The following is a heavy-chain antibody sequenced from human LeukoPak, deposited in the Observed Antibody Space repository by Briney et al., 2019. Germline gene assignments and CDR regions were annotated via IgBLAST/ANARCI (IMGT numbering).Heavy chain of an antibody. CDR3: ARGKTEQQLVPGVWFDP. Sequence: SETLSLTCTVSGGSISSSSYYWGWIRQPPGKGLEWIGSIYYSGSTYYNPSLKSRVTISVDRSKNQFSLKLSSVTAADTAVYYCARGKTEQQLVPGVWFDPWGRGTLVTVSS. CDR2: IYYSGST. J-gene: IGHJ5*02. V-gene: IGHV4-39*07. D-gene: IGHD6-13*01. CDR1: GGSISSSSYY.